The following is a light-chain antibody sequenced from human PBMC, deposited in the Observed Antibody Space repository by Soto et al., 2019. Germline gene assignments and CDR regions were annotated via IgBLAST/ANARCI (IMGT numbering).Light chain of an antibody. V-gene: IGKV1-33*01. Sequence: IQMTQSPSSLSASVGDRVTITCRASQGIRNDLGWYQQKPGKAPKLLIYDASNLETGVPSRFSGSGSGTDFTFTISSLQPEDIATYYCQQYDNLVTFGGGTKVEIK. J-gene: IGKJ4*01. CDR2: DAS. CDR3: QQYDNLVT. CDR1: QGIRND.